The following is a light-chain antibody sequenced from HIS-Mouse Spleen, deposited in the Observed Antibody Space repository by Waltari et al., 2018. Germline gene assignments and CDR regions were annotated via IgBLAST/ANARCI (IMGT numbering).Light chain of an antibody. V-gene: IGLV4-69*01. CDR3: QTWGTGMLEV. Sequence: QLVLTQSPSASASLGASVKLTCTLSSGHSSYAIAGHQQQPEKGPRYLRKLNRDGGNTKGAGMPDRFPGSSSGAGRYLTISSLQCGDEADYYCQTWGTGMLEVFGGGTKLTVL. CDR2: LNRDGGN. J-gene: IGLJ2*01. CDR1: SGHSSYA.